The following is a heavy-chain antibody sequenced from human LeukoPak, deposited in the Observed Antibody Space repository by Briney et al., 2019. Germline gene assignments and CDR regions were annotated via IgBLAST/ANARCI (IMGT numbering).Heavy chain of an antibody. V-gene: IGHV3-23*01. CDR3: AKGGSLRYYAFDI. CDR1: GFSFSDYA. J-gene: IGHJ3*02. D-gene: IGHD4-17*01. CDR2: ISGSGGNT. Sequence: GGSLRLSCDASGFSFSDYAMTWVRQAPGKGLEWVSAISGSGGNTYYADSVKGRFTISRDNSKNTLYLQMNSLRAEDTAIYYCAKGGSLRYYAFDIWGQGTMVPVSS.